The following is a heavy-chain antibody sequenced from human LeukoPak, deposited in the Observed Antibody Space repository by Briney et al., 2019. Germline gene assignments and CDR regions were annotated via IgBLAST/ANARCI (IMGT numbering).Heavy chain of an antibody. D-gene: IGHD3-3*01. J-gene: IGHJ4*02. V-gene: IGHV1-2*02. CDR1: GYTFTGYY. CDR3: ARDFRLRFLEWLLYN. CDR2: INPNSGGT. Sequence: ASVKVSCKASGYTFTGYYMHWVRQAPGQGLEWMGWINPNSGGTNYAQKFQGRVTMTRDTSISTAYMELSRLRSDDTAVYYCARDFRLRFLEWLLYNWGQGTLVTVSS.